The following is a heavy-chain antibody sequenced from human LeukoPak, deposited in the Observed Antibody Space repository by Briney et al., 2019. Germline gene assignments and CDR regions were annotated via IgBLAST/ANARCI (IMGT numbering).Heavy chain of an antibody. Sequence: SETLSLTCTVSGGSISSYYWSWIRQPPGKGLEWIGYIYYSGSTKYNPSLKSRVTMSVDTSKNQLSLKLSSVTAADTAVHYCARRQGSGWYDYFDYWGQGILVTVSS. J-gene: IGHJ4*02. CDR3: ARRQGSGWYDYFDY. CDR1: GGSISSYY. V-gene: IGHV4-59*08. CDR2: IYYSGST. D-gene: IGHD6-19*01.